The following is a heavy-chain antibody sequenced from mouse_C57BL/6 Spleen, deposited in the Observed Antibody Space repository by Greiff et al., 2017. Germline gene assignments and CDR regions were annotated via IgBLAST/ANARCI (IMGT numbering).Heavy chain of an antibody. CDR1: GYTFTSYG. J-gene: IGHJ2*01. V-gene: IGHV1-81*01. Sequence: QVQLQQSGAELARPGASVQLSCKASGYTFTSYGINWVKQRTGQGLEWIGEIYPTGGTTYYNEKFKGKATLTEDTPSSTAYMELSSLTAEDAAVYCGARKGGSNEFDYWGQGTTLTVSS. CDR2: IYPTGGTT. D-gene: IGHD1-1*02. CDR3: ARKGGSNEFDY.